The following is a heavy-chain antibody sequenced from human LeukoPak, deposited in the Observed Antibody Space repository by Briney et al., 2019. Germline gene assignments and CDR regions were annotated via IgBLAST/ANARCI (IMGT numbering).Heavy chain of an antibody. CDR3: ARDSPLIVGAPTNLLYYYYMGV. J-gene: IGHJ6*03. CDR2: IYTSGST. Sequence: SETLSLTCTVSGGSISSGSYYWSWIRQPAGKGLEWIGRIYTSGSTNYNPSLKSRVTISVDTSKNQFSLKLSSVTAADTAVYYCARDSPLIVGAPTNLLYYYYMGVWGKGTTVTVSS. D-gene: IGHD1-26*01. V-gene: IGHV4-61*02. CDR1: GGSISSGSYY.